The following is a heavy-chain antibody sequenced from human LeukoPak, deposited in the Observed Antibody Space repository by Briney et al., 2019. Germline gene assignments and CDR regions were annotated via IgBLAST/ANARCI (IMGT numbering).Heavy chain of an antibody. Sequence: GGSLRLSCAASGFPFTTYDMPGVRKATGKVRDGVSAIGIRGDTYYSGSVKGRFTISRENAENSLYLQMNSLRAEDTAVYYCARGGIRVSGIDEFDYWGQGTLVTVSS. V-gene: IGHV3-13*01. J-gene: IGHJ4*02. CDR3: ARGGIRVSGIDEFDY. D-gene: IGHD6-19*01. CDR2: IGIRGDT. CDR1: GFPFTTYD.